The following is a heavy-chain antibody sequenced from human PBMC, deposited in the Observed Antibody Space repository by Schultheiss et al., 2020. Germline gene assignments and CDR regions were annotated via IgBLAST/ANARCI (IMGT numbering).Heavy chain of an antibody. CDR1: GFTFSSYG. CDR3: ARDYYDSSGYYGGGYYYYGMDV. D-gene: IGHD3-22*01. V-gene: IGHV3-30*03. CDR2: ISYDGSNK. J-gene: IGHJ6*02. Sequence: GGSLRLSCAASGFTFSSYGMHWVRQAPGKGLEWVAVISYDGSNKYYADSVKGRFTISRDNSKNTLYLQMNSLRAEDTAVYYCARDYYDSSGYYGGGYYYYGMDVWGQGTTVTVSS.